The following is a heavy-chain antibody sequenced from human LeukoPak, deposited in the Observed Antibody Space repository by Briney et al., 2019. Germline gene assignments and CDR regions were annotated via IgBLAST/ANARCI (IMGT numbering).Heavy chain of an antibody. Sequence: GASVKVSCKASGGTLSSYAISWVRQAPGQGLEWMGGIIPIFGTANYAQKFQGRVTITADESTSTAYMELSSLRSEDTAVYYCARSPMTTVTMWYFDLWGRGTLVTVSS. CDR2: IIPIFGTA. CDR3: ARSPMTTVTMWYFDL. D-gene: IGHD4-17*01. CDR1: GGTLSSYA. V-gene: IGHV1-69*13. J-gene: IGHJ2*01.